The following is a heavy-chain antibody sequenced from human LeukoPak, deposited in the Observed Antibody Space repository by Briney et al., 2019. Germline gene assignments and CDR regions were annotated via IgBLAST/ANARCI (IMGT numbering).Heavy chain of an antibody. CDR2: ISPNSGDA. CDR3: ARAAIAVAGDYHYHYLDV. J-gene: IGHJ6*03. Sequence: ASVKVSSKASGYTFTGHYMHWVRQAPGQGLEWMGWISPNSGDADYAQRFQGRVTMTRDTSISTAYMELSRLRSDDTAVYFCARAAIAVAGDYHYHYLDVWGKGTTVTVSS. V-gene: IGHV1-2*02. D-gene: IGHD6-19*01. CDR1: GYTFTGHY.